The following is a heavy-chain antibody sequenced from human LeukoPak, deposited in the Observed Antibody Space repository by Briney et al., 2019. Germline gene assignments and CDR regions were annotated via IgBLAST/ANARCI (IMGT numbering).Heavy chain of an antibody. CDR3: ARDHMVRGVTPPFY. CDR2: ISSSSSYI. CDR1: GFTFSSYS. J-gene: IGHJ4*02. D-gene: IGHD3-10*01. V-gene: IGHV3-21*01. Sequence: PGGSLRLSCAASGFTFSSYSMNWVRQAPGKGLEWVSSISSSSSYIYYADSVKGRSTISRDNAKNSLYLQMNSLRAEDTAVYYCARDHMVRGVTPPFYWGQGTLVTVSS.